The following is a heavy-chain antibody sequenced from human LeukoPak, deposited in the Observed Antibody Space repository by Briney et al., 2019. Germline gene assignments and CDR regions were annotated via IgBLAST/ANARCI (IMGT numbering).Heavy chain of an antibody. J-gene: IGHJ4*02. CDR3: VRQVSSGSYYHFDY. CDR1: GGSISSYY. Sequence: PSETLSLTCTASGGSISSYYWSWIRQPPGKGLEWIGYIYYSGSTNYNPSLKSRVTISVDTSKNQFSLKLSSVTAADTAVYYCVRQVSSGSYYHFDYWGQGTLVTVSS. V-gene: IGHV4-59*08. D-gene: IGHD1-26*01. CDR2: IYYSGST.